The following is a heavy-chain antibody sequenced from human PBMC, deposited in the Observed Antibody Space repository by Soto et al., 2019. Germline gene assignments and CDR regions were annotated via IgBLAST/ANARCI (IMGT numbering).Heavy chain of an antibody. Sequence: EVQLVESGGGLVQPGRSLRLSCAASGFTFDDYAMHWVQQAPGKGLEWVSGISWNSGSIGYADSVKGRFTISRDNAKNSLYLQMNSLRAEDTALYYCAKEEDGDLTFDYWGQGTLVTVSS. CDR2: ISWNSGSI. CDR3: AKEEDGDLTFDY. D-gene: IGHD4-17*01. J-gene: IGHJ4*02. CDR1: GFTFDDYA. V-gene: IGHV3-9*01.